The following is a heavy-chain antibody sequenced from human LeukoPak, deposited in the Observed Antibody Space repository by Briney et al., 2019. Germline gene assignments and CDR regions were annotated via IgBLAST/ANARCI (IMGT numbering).Heavy chain of an antibody. Sequence: GGSLRLSCAASGFTFSGYWMHWVRQAPGKGLVWVSRIKSDGSSTTYADSVKGRFTISRDNAKNTLYLQMNSLRAEDTAVYYCAKVFRAAAGTTPYDYWGQGTLVTVSS. J-gene: IGHJ4*02. CDR1: GFTFSGYW. CDR2: IKSDGSST. D-gene: IGHD6-13*01. V-gene: IGHV3-74*01. CDR3: AKVFRAAAGTTPYDY.